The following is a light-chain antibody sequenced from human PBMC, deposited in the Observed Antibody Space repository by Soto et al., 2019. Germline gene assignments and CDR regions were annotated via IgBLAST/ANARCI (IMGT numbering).Light chain of an antibody. Sequence: EIVMTQSPATLSVSPGERATLSCRASQSVSSDLAWYQQKPGQAPRLLIYGASTRATGIPVRFSGSGSGTEFTLTISSLQSVDFAVYYCQQYNSWPPRTFGQGTKVEIK. V-gene: IGKV3-15*01. CDR2: GAS. J-gene: IGKJ1*01. CDR3: QQYNSWPPRT. CDR1: QSVSSD.